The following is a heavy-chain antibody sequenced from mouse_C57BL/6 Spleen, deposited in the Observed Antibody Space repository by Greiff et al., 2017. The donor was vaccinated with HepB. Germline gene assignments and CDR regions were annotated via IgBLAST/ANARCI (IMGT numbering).Heavy chain of an antibody. CDR2: IDPSDSYT. J-gene: IGHJ2*01. CDR1: GYTFTSYW. CDR3: ARGKLGPDYFDY. D-gene: IGHD4-1*01. V-gene: IGHV1-50*01. Sequence: QVQLQQPGAELVKPGASVKLSCKASGYTFTSYWMQWVKQRPGQGLEWIGEIDPSDSYTNYNQKFKGKATLTVDTSSSTAYMQLSSLTSEDSAVYYCARGKLGPDYFDYWGQGTTLTVSS.